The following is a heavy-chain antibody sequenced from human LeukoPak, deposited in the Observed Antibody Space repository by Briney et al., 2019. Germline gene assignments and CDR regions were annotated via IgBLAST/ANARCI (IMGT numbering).Heavy chain of an antibody. V-gene: IGHV3-53*01. J-gene: IGHJ3*02. Sequence: GGSLRLSCAASGFTVSSNYMSWVRQPPGKGLEWVSVIYAGGSTYYGDSVKGRFTISRDDSKNTLYLQMNSLRAEDTAVYYCARDGNSVVAATLYAFDIWGQGTMVTVSS. D-gene: IGHD2-15*01. CDR2: IYAGGST. CDR3: ARDGNSVVAATLYAFDI. CDR1: GFTVSSNY.